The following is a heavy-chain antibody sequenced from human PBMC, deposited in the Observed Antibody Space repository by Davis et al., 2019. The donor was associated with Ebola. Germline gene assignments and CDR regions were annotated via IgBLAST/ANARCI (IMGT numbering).Heavy chain of an antibody. V-gene: IGHV3-7*03. CDR1: GFTFSSYW. D-gene: IGHD4-11*01. CDR3: AKIPTVTTLYGMDV. J-gene: IGHJ6*02. Sequence: GESLKISCAASGFTFSSYWMSWVRQAPGKGLEWVANIKQDGSEKYYVDSVKGRFTISRDNAKNSLYLQMNSLRAEDTALYYCAKIPTVTTLYGMDVWGQGTTVTVSS. CDR2: IKQDGSEK.